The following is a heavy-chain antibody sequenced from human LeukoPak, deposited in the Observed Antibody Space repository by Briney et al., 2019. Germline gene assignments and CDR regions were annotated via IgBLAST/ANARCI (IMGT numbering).Heavy chain of an antibody. CDR2: INIHGPYT. V-gene: IGHV3-74*01. J-gene: IGHJ6*02. CDR1: GFTFTDNW. CDR3: ARERFFGLDV. Sequence: HPGGSLRLSCAASGFTFTDNWMHWVRQAPGKGLVWVSRINIHGPYTNYADSVRGRFTISRDNAENMLYLQMNSLRDEDTAVYYCARERFFGLDVWGQGTTVTVSS.